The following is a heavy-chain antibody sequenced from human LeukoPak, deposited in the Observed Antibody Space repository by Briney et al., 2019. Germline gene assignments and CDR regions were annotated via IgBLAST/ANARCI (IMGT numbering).Heavy chain of an antibody. D-gene: IGHD2-2*01. CDR3: ARGSSRSLNGMDV. J-gene: IGHJ6*02. CDR1: GYTFTGYY. CDR2: INPNSGGT. V-gene: IGHV1-2*06. Sequence: ASVKVSCKASGYTFTGYYMHWVRQAPGQGLEWMGRINPNSGGTNYAQKFQGRVTMTRDTSISTAYMELSRPRSDDTAVYYCARGSSRSLNGMDVWGQGTTVTVSS.